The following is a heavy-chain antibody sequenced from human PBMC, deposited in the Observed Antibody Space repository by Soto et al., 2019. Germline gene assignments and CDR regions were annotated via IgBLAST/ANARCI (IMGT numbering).Heavy chain of an antibody. CDR1: GYTFTSYD. CDR2: MNPNSGNT. D-gene: IGHD3-9*01. CDR3: ARHPPTYYDILTGSDGAFDI. Sequence: ASVKVSCKASGYTFTSYDINWVRQATGQGLEWMGWMNPNSGNTGYAQKFQGRVTMTRNTSISTAYMELSSLRSEDTAVYYCARHPPTYYDILTGSDGAFDIWG. J-gene: IGHJ3*02. V-gene: IGHV1-8*01.